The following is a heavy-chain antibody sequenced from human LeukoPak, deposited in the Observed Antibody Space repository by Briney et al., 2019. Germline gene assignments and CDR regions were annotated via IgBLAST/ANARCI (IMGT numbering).Heavy chain of an antibody. CDR1: GFTFSGHG. CDR2: IRYDGSHK. D-gene: IGHD3-16*01. J-gene: IGHJ5*02. Sequence: PGGSLRLSCTASGFTFSGHGMHWVRQAPGKGLEWVAFIRYDGSHKYYADSVKGRFTVSRDNSKNTLYLQMNSLRAEDTAVYYCARETPAGGWFDPWGQGTLVTVSS. V-gene: IGHV3-30*02. CDR3: ARETPAGGWFDP.